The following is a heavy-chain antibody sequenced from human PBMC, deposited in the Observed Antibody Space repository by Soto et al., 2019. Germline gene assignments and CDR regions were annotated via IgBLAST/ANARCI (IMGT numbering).Heavy chain of an antibody. CDR1: GFTFSSYG. J-gene: IGHJ6*02. Sequence: QVQLVESGGGVVQPGRSLRLSCAASGFTFSSYGMHWVRQAPGKGLEWVAVISYDGSNKYYADCVKGRFTISRDNSKNTLYLQMNSLRAEDTAVYYSATGPGYGMDVWGQGTTVTVSS. CDR2: ISYDGSNK. V-gene: IGHV3-30*03. CDR3: ATGPGYGMDV.